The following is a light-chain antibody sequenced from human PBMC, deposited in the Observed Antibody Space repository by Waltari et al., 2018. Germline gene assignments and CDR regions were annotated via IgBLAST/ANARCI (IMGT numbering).Light chain of an antibody. Sequence: DIQMTQSPSPRSPFAGDGVIFSCRASQRISKWLAWYQQKPGKAPKLLIYKSSTLQSGVPSRFSGSGSGTEFTLTIISLQPEDFATYYCQQYKSYALLSFGGGTKVEIK. J-gene: IGKJ4*01. V-gene: IGKV1-5*03. CDR3: QQYKSYALLS. CDR2: KSS. CDR1: QRISKW.